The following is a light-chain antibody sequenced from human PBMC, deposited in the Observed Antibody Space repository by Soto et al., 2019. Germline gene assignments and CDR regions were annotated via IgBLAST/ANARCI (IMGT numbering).Light chain of an antibody. CDR2: YDD. J-gene: IGLJ2*01. V-gene: IGLV1-36*01. Sequence: QSVLTQPPSVSEAPRQRVTISCSGSSSNIGNNAVNWYQQLPGKAPKLLIYYDDLLPSGVSDRFSGSKSGTSASLAISGLQSEDEADDYCAAWDDSLNGVVFGGGTKVTVL. CDR1: SSNIGNNA. CDR3: AAWDDSLNGVV.